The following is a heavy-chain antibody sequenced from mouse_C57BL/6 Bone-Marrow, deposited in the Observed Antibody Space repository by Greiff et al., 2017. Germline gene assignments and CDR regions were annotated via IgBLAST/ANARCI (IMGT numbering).Heavy chain of an antibody. D-gene: IGHD2-1*01. CDR1: GFNIKNTY. Sequence: VQLQQSVAELVRPGASVKLSCTASGFNIKNTYMLWVKQRPEQGLEWIGRIDPANGNTKYAPKFQGKATITADTSSNTAYLQLSSLTSEDTAIYYCASYYGNLAWFAYWGQGTLVTVSA. J-gene: IGHJ3*01. V-gene: IGHV14-3*01. CDR3: ASYYGNLAWFAY. CDR2: IDPANGNT.